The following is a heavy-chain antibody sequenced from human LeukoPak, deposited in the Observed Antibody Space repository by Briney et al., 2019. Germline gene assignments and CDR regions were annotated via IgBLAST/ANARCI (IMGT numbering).Heavy chain of an antibody. CDR1: GGSISSYS. CDR2: IDYSGSI. D-gene: IGHD2-2*01. V-gene: IGHV4-59*01. CDR3: ARDSSRFDP. J-gene: IGHJ5*02. Sequence: SETLSLTCTVSGGSISSYSWSWIRQPPGKGLEWIGYIDYSGSIKYNPSLKSRVTISVDTSKNQFSLKLSSVTAADTAVYYCARDSSRFDPWGQGILVTVSS.